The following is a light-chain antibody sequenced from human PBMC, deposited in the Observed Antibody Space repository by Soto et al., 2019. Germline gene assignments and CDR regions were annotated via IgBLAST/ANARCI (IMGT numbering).Light chain of an antibody. CDR1: EDIKTY. Sequence: DIQMTQSPSSLSASVGDRVTITCQASEDIKTYLNWYQQKSGTAPKLLIYDVSNLEEGVPSRFSGSGSGADFTLAISSLQHEDVATYYCQQYDNPPITFGGGTKVEV. CDR2: DVS. V-gene: IGKV1-33*01. J-gene: IGKJ4*01. CDR3: QQYDNPPIT.